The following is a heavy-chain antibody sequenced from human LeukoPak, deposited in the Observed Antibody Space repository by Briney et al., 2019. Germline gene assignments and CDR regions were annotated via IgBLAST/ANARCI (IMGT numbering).Heavy chain of an antibody. CDR2: IPYDGNNK. V-gene: IGHV3-30-3*01. CDR3: ARDLSGSYYSFDY. Sequence: GGSLRLSCAVSGFSISDNFMGWVRQAPGKGLEWVAVIPYDGNNKYYADSVQGRFTISRDNTKNTLYLELNSLRAEDTAVYYCARDLSGSYYSFDYWGQGTLVTVSS. D-gene: IGHD1-26*01. J-gene: IGHJ4*02. CDR1: GFSISDNF.